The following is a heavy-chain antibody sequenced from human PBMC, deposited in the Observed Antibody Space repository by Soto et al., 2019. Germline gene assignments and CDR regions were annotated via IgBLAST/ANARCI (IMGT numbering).Heavy chain of an antibody. CDR1: GCSISGYY. Sequence: SETLSLTCIVSGCSISGYYWTWIRQPPGKGLEWIANIYYSGGTTYNPSLKSRVTMSLDTSNNQFFLKLSSVTAADMAVYYFARDYFLWYFDYWGRGTLVTVSS. CDR2: IYYSGGT. V-gene: IGHV4-59*01. CDR3: ARDYFLWYFDY. D-gene: IGHD1-26*01. J-gene: IGHJ4*02.